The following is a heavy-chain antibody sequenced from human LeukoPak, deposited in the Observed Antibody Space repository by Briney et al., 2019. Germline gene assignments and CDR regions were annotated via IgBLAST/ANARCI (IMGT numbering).Heavy chain of an antibody. D-gene: IGHD2-2*01. Sequence: ASVKVSCKASGYSFSPYGIAWVREAPGQGPEYLGWISGSTGSTHYAQTVQGRVTMTADTSTGTAYMELRSLRSDDTAVYYCARVGRDCTSFICYWADWFDPWGQGTLVIVSS. CDR3: ARVGRDCTSFICYWADWFDP. V-gene: IGHV1-18*01. CDR1: GYSFSPYG. CDR2: ISGSTGST. J-gene: IGHJ5*02.